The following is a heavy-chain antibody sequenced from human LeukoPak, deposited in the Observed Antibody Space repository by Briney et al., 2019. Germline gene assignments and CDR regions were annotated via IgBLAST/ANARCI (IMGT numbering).Heavy chain of an antibody. D-gene: IGHD2-2*01. V-gene: IGHV4-34*01. CDR2: INHSGST. CDR1: GGSFSGYY. CDR3: ARGRQYQLTRRWFDP. J-gene: IGHJ5*02. Sequence: PSETLSLTCAVYGGSFSGYYWSWVRQPPGKGLEGSGEINHSGSTNYNPSLKSRVTISVDTSKNQFSLKLSSVTAADTAVYYCARGRQYQLTRRWFDPWGQGTLVTVSS.